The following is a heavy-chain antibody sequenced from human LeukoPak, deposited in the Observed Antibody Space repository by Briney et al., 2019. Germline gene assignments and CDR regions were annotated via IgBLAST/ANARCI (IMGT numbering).Heavy chain of an antibody. Sequence: SETLSLTCTVSGASISSTSYYWSWIRQPAGKGLEWIGRIYTSGSTNYNPSLKSRVTMSVDTSKNQFSLKLTSVTAADTAVYYCARDWYYYDSSGYYPYFDYWGQGTLVAVSS. D-gene: IGHD3-22*01. CDR2: IYTSGST. J-gene: IGHJ4*02. CDR1: GASISSTSYY. CDR3: ARDWYYYDSSGYYPYFDY. V-gene: IGHV4-61*02.